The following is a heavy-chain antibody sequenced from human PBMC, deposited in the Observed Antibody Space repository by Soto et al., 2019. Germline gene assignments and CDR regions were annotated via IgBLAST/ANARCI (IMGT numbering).Heavy chain of an antibody. Sequence: SETLSLTCTVSGGSISSGGYYWSWIRQHPGKGLEWIGSIYYSGSTYYNPSLKSRVTISVDTSKNQFSLKLSSVTAADTAVYYCARRGSELWLAGTIWGMDVWGQGTTVTVSS. V-gene: IGHV4-39*01. CDR1: GGSISSGGYY. D-gene: IGHD5-18*01. J-gene: IGHJ6*02. CDR2: IYYSGST. CDR3: ARRGSELWLAGTIWGMDV.